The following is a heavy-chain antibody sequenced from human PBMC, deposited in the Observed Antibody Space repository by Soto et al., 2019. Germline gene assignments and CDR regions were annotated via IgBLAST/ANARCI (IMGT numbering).Heavy chain of an antibody. D-gene: IGHD3-22*01. CDR2: ISVSGNNA. CDR3: ARDQLRPGILYSLGVLLPEYGL. J-gene: IGHJ4*02. V-gene: IGHV3-23*01. CDR1: GFAFSTFA. Sequence: GGSLRLSCAASGFAFSTFAMTWVRQAPGKGLEWVAAISVSGNNAYYADSVKGRFTISRDNSQNSVFLQMSSLRADDTAVYYCARDQLRPGILYSLGVLLPEYGLWGQGTLVTVYS.